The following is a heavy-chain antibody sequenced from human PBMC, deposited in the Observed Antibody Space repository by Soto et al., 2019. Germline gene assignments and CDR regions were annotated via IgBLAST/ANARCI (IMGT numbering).Heavy chain of an antibody. V-gene: IGHV4-34*01. J-gene: IGHJ4*02. CDR1: GGSFSGYY. CDR2: INHSGST. D-gene: IGHD6-6*01. Sequence: KPSETLSLTCAVYGGSFSGYYWSWIRQPPGKGLEWIGEINHSGSTNYNPSLKSRVTILVDTSKNQFSLKLSSVTAADTAVYYCARDPSYSSSPTPDYWGQGTLVTVSS. CDR3: ARDPSYSSSPTPDY.